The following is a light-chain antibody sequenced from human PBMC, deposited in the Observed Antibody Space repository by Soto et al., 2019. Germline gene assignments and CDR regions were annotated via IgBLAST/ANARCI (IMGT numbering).Light chain of an antibody. Sequence: EIVLTQSPGTLSLSPGERATLSCRASQSVSSSFLAWYQQRPGQAPRLLIFGASYRATGIPDRFSGSGSGTDFTLTISRLEPEDFAVYYCQQYGSSLPVTFGGGTKV. CDR2: GAS. CDR1: QSVSSSF. J-gene: IGKJ4*01. V-gene: IGKV3-20*01. CDR3: QQYGSSLPVT.